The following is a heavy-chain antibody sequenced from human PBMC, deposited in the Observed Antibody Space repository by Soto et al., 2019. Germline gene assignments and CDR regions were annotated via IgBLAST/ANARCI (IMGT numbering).Heavy chain of an antibody. CDR1: GFTFSSYA. Sequence: QVQLVESGGGVVQPGRSLRLSCAASGFTFSSYAMHWVRQAPGKGLEWVAVISYDGSNKYYADSVKGRFTISRDNSKNTLYQQMNSLRAEDTAVYYCARNYLKKYSVVVPAAFLRYWGQGTLVTV. CDR3: ARNYLKKYSVVVPAAFLRY. CDR2: ISYDGSNK. J-gene: IGHJ4*02. D-gene: IGHD2-2*01. V-gene: IGHV3-30-3*01.